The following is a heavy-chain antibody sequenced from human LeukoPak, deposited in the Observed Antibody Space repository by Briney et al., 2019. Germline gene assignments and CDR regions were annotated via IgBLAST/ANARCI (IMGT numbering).Heavy chain of an antibody. CDR1: GFXFXSYG. CDR2: IWYDGSNK. Sequence: XCAXSGFXFXSYGMHWVRQAPGKGLEWVAVIWYDGSNKYYADSVKGRFTISRDNSKNTLYLQMNSLRAEDTAVYYCAKEEDYDILAYDAFDIWGQGTMVTVSS. V-gene: IGHV3-33*06. D-gene: IGHD3-9*01. CDR3: AKEEDYDILAYDAFDI. J-gene: IGHJ3*02.